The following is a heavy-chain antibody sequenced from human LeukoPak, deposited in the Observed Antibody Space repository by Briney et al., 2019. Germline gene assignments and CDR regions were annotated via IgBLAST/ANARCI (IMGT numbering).Heavy chain of an antibody. CDR1: GYTFTSYG. D-gene: IGHD1-26*01. Sequence: GASVKVSCKASGYTFTSYGISWVRQAPGQGLEWMGWMNPNSGNTGYAQKFQGRVTITRNTSISTAYMELSSLRSEDTAVYYCARGVGATEGDYWGQGTLVTVSS. J-gene: IGHJ4*02. V-gene: IGHV1-8*03. CDR3: ARGVGATEGDY. CDR2: MNPNSGNT.